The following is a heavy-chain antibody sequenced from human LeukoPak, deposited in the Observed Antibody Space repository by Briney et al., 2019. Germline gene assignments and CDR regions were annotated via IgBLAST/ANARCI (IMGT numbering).Heavy chain of an antibody. CDR2: IIPIFGTA. V-gene: IGHV1-69*13. D-gene: IGHD2-15*01. CDR3: ARLHRYCSGGSCFSDAFDI. J-gene: IGHJ3*02. Sequence: GASVKVSCKASGGTFSSYAISWVRQAPGQGLAWMGGIIPIFGTANYAQKFQGRVTITADESTSTAYMELSSLRSEDTAVYYCARLHRYCSGGSCFSDAFDIWGQGTMVTVSS. CDR1: GGTFSSYA.